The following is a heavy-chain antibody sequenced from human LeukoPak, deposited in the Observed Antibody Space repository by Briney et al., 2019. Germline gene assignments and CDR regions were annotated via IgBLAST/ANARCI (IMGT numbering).Heavy chain of an antibody. D-gene: IGHD6-19*01. Sequence: SETLSLTCAVYGGSFSCYYWSWLRPPPGKGLEGIGEINHSGSTNYNPSLKSRVTISVDTSKNQFSLKLSSVTAADTAVYYCARGPGYSSGWSIDYWGQGTLVTVSS. V-gene: IGHV4-34*01. CDR2: INHSGST. CDR1: GGSFSCYY. CDR3: ARGPGYSSGWSIDY. J-gene: IGHJ4*02.